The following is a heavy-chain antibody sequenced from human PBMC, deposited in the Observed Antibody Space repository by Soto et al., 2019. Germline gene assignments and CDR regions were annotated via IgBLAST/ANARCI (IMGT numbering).Heavy chain of an antibody. D-gene: IGHD3-10*01. CDR3: ARVSITMVRGINWFDP. V-gene: IGHV4-34*01. Sequence: RSLTCAVYGGSFSGYYWSWIRQPPGKGLEWIGEINHSGSTNYNPSLKSRVTISVDTSKNQFSLKLSSVTAADTAVYYCARVSITMVRGINWFDPWGQGTLVTVSS. CDR2: INHSGST. CDR1: GGSFSGYY. J-gene: IGHJ5*02.